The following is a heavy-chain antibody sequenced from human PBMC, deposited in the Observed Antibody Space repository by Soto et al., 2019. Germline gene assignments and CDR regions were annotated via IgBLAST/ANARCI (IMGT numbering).Heavy chain of an antibody. V-gene: IGHV5-51*01. J-gene: IGHJ3*02. D-gene: IGHD3-10*01. Sequence: GESLKISCDDSGYSFTIYCIGLVLQMPGKGLEWMGIIYPGDSDTRYSPSFQGQVTISADKSISTAYLQWSSLKASDTAMYYCARHLRQYGSGSSDAFDIWGQGTMVTVSS. CDR2: IYPGDSDT. CDR1: GYSFTIYC. CDR3: ARHLRQYGSGSSDAFDI.